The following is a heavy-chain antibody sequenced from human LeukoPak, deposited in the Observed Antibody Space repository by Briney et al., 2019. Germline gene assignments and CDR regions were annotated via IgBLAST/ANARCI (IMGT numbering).Heavy chain of an antibody. Sequence: GEALKTSRKGSGYSFSSYWIAWVRQMPGKGLEWMGVIYPRDSRTTYSPSFQDQVTISADKSISTAYLQWTSLKASDTAMYYCARHLSDITSSPNYWGPGTLVTVSS. J-gene: IGHJ4*02. CDR2: IYPRDSRT. CDR1: GYSFSSYW. CDR3: ARHLSDITSSPNY. D-gene: IGHD2-2*01. V-gene: IGHV5-51*01.